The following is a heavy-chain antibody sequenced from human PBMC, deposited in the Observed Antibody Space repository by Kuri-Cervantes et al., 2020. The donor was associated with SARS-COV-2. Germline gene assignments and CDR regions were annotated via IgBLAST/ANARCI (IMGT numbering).Heavy chain of an antibody. Sequence: SETLSLTCTVSGGSLISESYYWGWIRQAPGKGLEWIGEINHSGSTNYNPSLKSRVTISVDTSKNQFSLKLSSVTAADTAVYYCARGPGNWGGFDYWGQGTLVTVSS. CDR1: GGSLISESYY. CDR3: ARGPGNWGGFDY. D-gene: IGHD7-27*01. CDR2: INHSGST. V-gene: IGHV4-39*07. J-gene: IGHJ4*02.